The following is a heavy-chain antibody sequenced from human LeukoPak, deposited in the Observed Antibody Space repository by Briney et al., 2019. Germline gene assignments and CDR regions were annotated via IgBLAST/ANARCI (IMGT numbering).Heavy chain of an antibody. J-gene: IGHJ3*02. CDR2: IYYSGRT. CDR3: VRHLSAGRPAFDI. Sequence: PSETLSLTCTVSGGSINSYYWSWIRQPPGKGLEWIGYIYYSGRTNYNPSLKSRVAISVDTSNNKFSLKLTSLIAADTAVYYCVRHLSAGRPAFDIWGQGTMVTVSS. V-gene: IGHV4-59*08. D-gene: IGHD2-15*01. CDR1: GGSINSYY.